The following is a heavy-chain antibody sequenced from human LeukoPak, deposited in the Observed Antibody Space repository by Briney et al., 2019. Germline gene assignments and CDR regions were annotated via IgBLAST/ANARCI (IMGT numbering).Heavy chain of an antibody. Sequence: PSETLSLTRAVSVYSLRSGYYWGWIRQPPGKGLEWIGSIYPSGSTYYNPSLKSRVTISVDTSKNQFSLKLSSVTAADTAVYYCARGCYDFWSGYCHFDYWGQGTLVTVSS. CDR2: IYPSGST. V-gene: IGHV4-38-2*01. J-gene: IGHJ4*02. CDR3: ARGCYDFWSGYCHFDY. CDR1: VYSLRSGYY. D-gene: IGHD3-3*01.